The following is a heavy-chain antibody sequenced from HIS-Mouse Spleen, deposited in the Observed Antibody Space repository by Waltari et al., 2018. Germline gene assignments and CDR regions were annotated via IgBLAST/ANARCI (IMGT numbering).Heavy chain of an antibody. D-gene: IGHD5-18*01. V-gene: IGHV3-30-3*01. CDR2: ISYDGSNK. CDR3: ARGFVDTAMVDY. CDR1: GCTSRSCA. J-gene: IGHJ4*02. Sequence: QVQLVESGGGVVQPGRSLRLSGAASGCTSRSCAMHWVRRAPGKGLGWVAVISYDGSNKYYADSVKGRFTISRDNSKNTLYLQMNSLRAEDTAVYYCARGFVDTAMVDYWGQGTLVTVSS.